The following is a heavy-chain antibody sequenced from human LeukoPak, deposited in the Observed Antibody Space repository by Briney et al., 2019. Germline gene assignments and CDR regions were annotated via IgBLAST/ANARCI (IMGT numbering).Heavy chain of an antibody. CDR1: GYSFTSYW. D-gene: IGHD3-22*01. CDR3: ASYYHSSAYYRDDAFDI. J-gene: IGHJ3*02. V-gene: IGHV5-51*01. Sequence: GESLKISCKGSGYSFTSYWIGWVRQMPGKGLEWMGIIYPGDSDTRYSPSFQGQVTISADKSISTAYLQWSSLKASDTAMYYCASYYHSSAYYRDDAFDIWGQGTMVTVSS. CDR2: IYPGDSDT.